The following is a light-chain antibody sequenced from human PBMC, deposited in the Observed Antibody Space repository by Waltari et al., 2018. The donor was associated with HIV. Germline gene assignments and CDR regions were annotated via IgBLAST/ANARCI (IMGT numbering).Light chain of an antibody. CDR1: SGHINYA. J-gene: IGLJ2*01. Sequence: QLVLTQSPSASASLGASVKLTCTLSSGHINYAIAWHQQQPEKGPRFLMQVNSAGSHNKGDEIPDRFSGSSSGAERYLSISSLQSEDEADYYCQTWDTGSQVFGGGTKLTVL. V-gene: IGLV4-69*01. CDR2: VNSAGSH. CDR3: QTWDTGSQV.